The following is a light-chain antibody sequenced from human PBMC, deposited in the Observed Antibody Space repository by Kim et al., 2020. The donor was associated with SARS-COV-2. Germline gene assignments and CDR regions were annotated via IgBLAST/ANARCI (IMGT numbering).Light chain of an antibody. V-gene: IGLV2-14*03. J-gene: IGLJ1*01. CDR1: SSDVGGYNY. CDR3: SSYTSNSTPYV. CDR2: DVS. Sequence: QSITISCTGTSSDVGGYNYVSWYQQHPGKAPKLMIYDVSNRPSGVSNRFSGSKSGNTASLTISGLQAEDEADYYCSSYTSNSTPYVFGTGTKVTVL.